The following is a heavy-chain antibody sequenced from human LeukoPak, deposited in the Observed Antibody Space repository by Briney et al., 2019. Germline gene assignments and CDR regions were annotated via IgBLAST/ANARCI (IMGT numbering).Heavy chain of an antibody. D-gene: IGHD6-13*01. CDR1: GDSVSSNSAG. CDR2: TYYRSKWYI. CDR3: TRILRHLAAAGTFVRYYYMDV. V-gene: IGHV6-1*01. J-gene: IGHJ6*03. Sequence: SQTLSLTCAISGDSVSSNSAGWSWIRQSPSRGLEWLGRTYYRSKWYIDYAVSVKSRITINPDTSKNQFSLQLNSVTPEDTALYYCTRILRHLAAAGTFVRYYYMDVWGKGTTVTVSS.